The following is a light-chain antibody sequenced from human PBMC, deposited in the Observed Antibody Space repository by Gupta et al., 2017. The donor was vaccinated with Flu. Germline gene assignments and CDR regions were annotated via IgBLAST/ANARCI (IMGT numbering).Light chain of an antibody. CDR1: SNDVGGSNR. CDR2: DVT. Sequence: SAPTQPRSVSGSPGQSVTISCTGTSNDVGGSNRVSWYEQRPGKAPKLILYDVTGRPSGVPDRFSGSKSGYTASLTISGLQDDDEADYYGSSHAGRVTWVFGTGTTVTVL. J-gene: IGLJ1*01. V-gene: IGLV2-11*01. CDR3: SSHAGRVTWV.